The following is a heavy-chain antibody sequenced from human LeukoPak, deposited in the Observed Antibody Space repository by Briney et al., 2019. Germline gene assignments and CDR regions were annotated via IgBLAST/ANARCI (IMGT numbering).Heavy chain of an antibody. CDR2: ISSSGSTI. Sequence: GGSLRLSCAASGFTFSSYEMNWVRQAPGKGLEWVSYISSSGSTIYYADSVKGRFTISRDNAKNSLYLQMNSLRAEDTAVYYCARAEEYSSSSFDYWGQGTLVTVSP. V-gene: IGHV3-48*03. J-gene: IGHJ4*02. CDR1: GFTFSSYE. D-gene: IGHD6-6*01. CDR3: ARAEEYSSSSFDY.